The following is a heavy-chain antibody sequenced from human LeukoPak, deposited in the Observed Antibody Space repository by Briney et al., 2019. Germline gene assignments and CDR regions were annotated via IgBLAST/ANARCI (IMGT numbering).Heavy chain of an antibody. Sequence: PSETLSLTCTVSGGSISGHYWSWIRQPPGKGLEWIGDIYYSGSTNYNPSLKSRVTISVDTSKNQFSLKLSSVTAADTAVYHCARANYFDYWGQGTLVTVSS. CDR1: GGSISGHY. CDR3: ARANYFDY. J-gene: IGHJ4*02. CDR2: IYYSGST. V-gene: IGHV4-59*11.